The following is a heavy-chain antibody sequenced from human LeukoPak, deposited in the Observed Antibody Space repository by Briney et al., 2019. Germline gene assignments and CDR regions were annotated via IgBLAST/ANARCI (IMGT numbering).Heavy chain of an antibody. CDR1: GFTFSSYW. Sequence: PGGSLRLSCAASGFTFSSYWMSWVRQAPGKGLEWVANIKQDGSEKYYVDSVKGRFTISRDNAKNSLYLQMNSLRAEGTAVYYCARDGTQLWSYLPLNWGQGTLVTVSS. J-gene: IGHJ4*02. D-gene: IGHD5-18*01. CDR2: IKQDGSEK. CDR3: ARDGTQLWSYLPLN. V-gene: IGHV3-7*03.